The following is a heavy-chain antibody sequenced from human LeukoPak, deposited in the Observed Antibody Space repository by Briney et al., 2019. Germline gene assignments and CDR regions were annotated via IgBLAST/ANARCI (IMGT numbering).Heavy chain of an antibody. V-gene: IGHV3-11*01. J-gene: IGHJ4*02. CDR3: ASFWSGYYSERPFDS. D-gene: IGHD3-3*01. CDR2: ISSSGSTI. CDR1: GFTFSDYY. Sequence: GGSLRLSCAASGFTFSDYYMSWIRQAPGKGLEWVSYISSSGSTIYYANSVKGRVTISRDNSKNTVYLQINSLRGKDTAVYYCASFWSGYYSERPFDSWGQGTPVTVSS.